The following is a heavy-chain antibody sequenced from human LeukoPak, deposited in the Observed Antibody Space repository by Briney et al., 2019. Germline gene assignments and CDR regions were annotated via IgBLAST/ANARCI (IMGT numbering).Heavy chain of an antibody. CDR3: ARGVDYYDFWSGYYSGGYFDY. CDR2: INHSGST. V-gene: IGHV4-34*01. Sequence: KSSETLSLTCAVYGGSFSGYYWSWIRQPPGKGLEWIGEINHSGSTNYNPSLKSRVTISVDTSKNQFSLKLSSVTAADTAVYYCARGVDYYDFWSGYYSGGYFDYWGQGTLVTVSS. D-gene: IGHD3-3*01. J-gene: IGHJ4*02. CDR1: GGSFSGYY.